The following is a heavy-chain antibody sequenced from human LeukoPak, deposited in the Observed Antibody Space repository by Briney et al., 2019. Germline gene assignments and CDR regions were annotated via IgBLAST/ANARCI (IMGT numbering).Heavy chain of an antibody. J-gene: IGHJ4*02. D-gene: IGHD6-19*01. Sequence: GGSLRLSCAVSGFTFSSYWMTWVRQAPGKGLEWVANIKQDGSEKYYVDSVRGRFTISRDNAKNSLYLQMNSLRAEDTAVYYCARCYSSAWCPWGDYWGQGTLVSVSP. CDR3: ARCYSSAWCPWGDY. CDR1: GFTFSSYW. CDR2: IKQDGSEK. V-gene: IGHV3-7*01.